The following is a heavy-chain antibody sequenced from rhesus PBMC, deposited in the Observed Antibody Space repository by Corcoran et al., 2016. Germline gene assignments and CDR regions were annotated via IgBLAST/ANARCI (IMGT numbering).Heavy chain of an antibody. CDR3: ARVSGNIDY. CDR2: INGNRWST. D-gene: IGHD6-25*01. CDR1: GGSFSSYW. J-gene: IGHJ4*01. V-gene: IGHV4-80*01. Sequence: QVQLQESGPGLVKPSETLSLTCAVSGGSFSSYWWSWIRQPPGKGLEWIGEINGNRWSTNSNPSLKNRVTISTDTSKNQFSLKLSSVTAADTAVYYCARVSGNIDYWGQGVLVTVSS.